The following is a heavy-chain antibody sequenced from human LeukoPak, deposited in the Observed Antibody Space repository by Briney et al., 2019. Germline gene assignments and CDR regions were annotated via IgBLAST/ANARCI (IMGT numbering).Heavy chain of an antibody. D-gene: IGHD1-1*01. CDR2: ISGSGGST. Sequence: GGSLSLSCAASGFTFSNYAMSWVRQAPGKGLGWVSAISGSGGSTNYADPVKGRFTISRDNAKNTLYLQMNTLRAEDTAVYYCAKASGTTVIWHYWGQGTLVTVSS. CDR1: GFTFSNYA. V-gene: IGHV3-23*01. CDR3: AKASGTTVIWHY. J-gene: IGHJ4*02.